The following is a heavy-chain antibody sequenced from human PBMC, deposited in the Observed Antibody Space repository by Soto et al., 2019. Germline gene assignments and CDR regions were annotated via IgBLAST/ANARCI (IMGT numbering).Heavy chain of an antibody. CDR3: ARDRHNSGY. Sequence: KASETLSVTCTVSGGSISNYYWSWFRQPPGKGLEWIGYIYYSGITMYNPSLKSRVTISVDPSKNQFSLKLRSVTSADTAVYYCARDRHNSGYWGQGTLVTVSS. J-gene: IGHJ4*02. V-gene: IGHV4-59*01. CDR1: GGSISNYY. D-gene: IGHD6-19*01. CDR2: IYYSGIT.